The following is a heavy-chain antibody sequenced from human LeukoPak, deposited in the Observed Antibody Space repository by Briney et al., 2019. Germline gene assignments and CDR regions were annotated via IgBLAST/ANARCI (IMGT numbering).Heavy chain of an antibody. CDR2: IYSGGST. D-gene: IGHD2-2*01. J-gene: IGHJ6*02. Sequence: GGSLRLSCAASGFTVSSNYMSWVRQAPGKGLEWVSVIYSGGSTYYADSVKGRFTISRDNAKNSLYLQMNSLRAEDTAVYYCASVRTLGYYGMDVWGQGTTVTVSS. CDR1: GFTVSSNY. CDR3: ASVRTLGYYGMDV. V-gene: IGHV3-53*01.